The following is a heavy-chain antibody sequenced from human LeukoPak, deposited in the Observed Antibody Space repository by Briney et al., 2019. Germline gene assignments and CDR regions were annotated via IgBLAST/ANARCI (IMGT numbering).Heavy chain of an antibody. V-gene: IGHV4-39*01. CDR2: IYYSGST. Sequence: AETLSLTCTVSGGSFSSSSYYWGWLRQPPGTGLEWIGSIYYSGSTYYNPSLKSRVTISVDTSKNQFSLKLSYVTADDTAVYYCARGVTPKDIVVVPAARTWDYWGQGTLVTVSS. CDR1: GGSFSSSSYY. CDR3: ARGVTPKDIVVVPAARTWDY. D-gene: IGHD2-2*01. J-gene: IGHJ4*02.